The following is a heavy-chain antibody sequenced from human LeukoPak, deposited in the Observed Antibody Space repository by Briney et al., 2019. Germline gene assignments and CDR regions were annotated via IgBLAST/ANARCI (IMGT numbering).Heavy chain of an antibody. Sequence: PWETLYPTCTVPGGPISSSSYSWGSIRQPPGKGVEWLCTIYCSGNTFHTPPLEPRVTISVDRSKNELSMRLSPVTAADTAVYFCARGGTLVWFGAFPEYYFDYWGQGTLVTVSS. D-gene: IGHD3-10*01. J-gene: IGHJ4*02. CDR3: ARGGTLVWFGAFPEYYFDY. V-gene: IGHV4-39*01. CDR1: GGPISSSSYS. CDR2: IYCSGNT.